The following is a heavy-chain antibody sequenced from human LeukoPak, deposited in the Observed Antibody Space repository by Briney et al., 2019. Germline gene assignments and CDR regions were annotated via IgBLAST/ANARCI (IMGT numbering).Heavy chain of an antibody. V-gene: IGHV3-11*01. J-gene: IGHJ5*02. CDR2: ISSSGSTI. CDR1: GFTFSDYY. CDR3: ARVRGFTMVRGTSKGINWFDP. Sequence: GGSLRLSCAASGFTFSDYYMSWIRQAPGKGLEWVSYISSSGSTIYYADSVKGRFTISRDNAKNSLYLQMNSLRAEDTAVYYCARVRGFTMVRGTSKGINWFDPWGQGTLVTVSS. D-gene: IGHD3-10*01.